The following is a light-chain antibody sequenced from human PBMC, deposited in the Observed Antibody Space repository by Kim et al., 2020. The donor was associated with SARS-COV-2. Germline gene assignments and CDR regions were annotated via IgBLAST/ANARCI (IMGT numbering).Light chain of an antibody. J-gene: IGKJ1*01. CDR1: QSVSSSY. CDR2: GAS. Sequence: EIVLTQSPGTLSLSPGERATLSCRASQSVSSSYLAWYQQKPGQAPRPLIYGASSRATGIPDRFSGSGSGTDFTLTISRLEPEDFAVYYCQQYGSSPQRFGQGTKVDIK. V-gene: IGKV3-20*01. CDR3: QQYGSSPQR.